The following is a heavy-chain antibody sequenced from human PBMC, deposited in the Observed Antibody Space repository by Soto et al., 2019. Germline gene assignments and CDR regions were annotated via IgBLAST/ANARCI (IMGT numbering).Heavy chain of an antibody. J-gene: IGHJ6*02. CDR3: AKGSSGYCSGGSCSSLETRTNYYYYGMDV. CDR2: ISGSGGST. CDR1: GFTFSSYA. D-gene: IGHD2-15*01. V-gene: IGHV3-23*01. Sequence: GGSLRLSCAASGFTFSSYAMSWVRQAPGKGLEWVSAISGSGGSTYYADSVKGRFTISRDNSKNTLYLQMNSLRAEDTAVYYCAKGSSGYCSGGSCSSLETRTNYYYYGMDVWGQGTTVTVSS.